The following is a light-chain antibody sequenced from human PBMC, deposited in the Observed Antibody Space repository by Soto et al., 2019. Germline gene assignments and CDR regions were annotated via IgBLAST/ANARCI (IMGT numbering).Light chain of an antibody. CDR2: AAS. CDR1: QSISSY. J-gene: IGKJ5*01. Sequence: DIQMTQSPSSLSASVGDRVTITCRASQSISSYLNWYQQKPGKAPKVLIYAASSLQSGVPSRFSGIGSGTDFTLSISSMQHEDFATYYCQQARSFPVTSGQWTRREIK. V-gene: IGKV1-39*01. CDR3: QQARSFPVT.